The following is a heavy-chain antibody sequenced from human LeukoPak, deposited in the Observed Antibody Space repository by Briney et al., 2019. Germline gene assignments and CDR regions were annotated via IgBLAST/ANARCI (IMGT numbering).Heavy chain of an antibody. J-gene: IGHJ4*02. V-gene: IGHV3-33*01. CDR3: AREHRVTCGGDCCSTSTGYYFDY. CDR2: IWYDGSNK. Sequence: PGRSLRLSCAASGFTFSSYGMHWVRQAPGKGLEWVAVIWYDGSNKYYADSVKGRFTISRDNSKNTLYLQMNSLRAEDTAVYYCAREHRVTCGGDCCSTSTGYYFDYWGQGTLVTVSS. D-gene: IGHD2-21*02. CDR1: GFTFSSYG.